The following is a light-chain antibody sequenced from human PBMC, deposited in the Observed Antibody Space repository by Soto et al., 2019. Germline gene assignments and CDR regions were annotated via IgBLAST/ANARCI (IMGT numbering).Light chain of an antibody. J-gene: IGKJ1*01. Sequence: IVMKQSPATLSVSPGERATLSCRASQSVSSNLAWYQQKPCQAPRLLIYDASSRATGIPARFSGSGSGTEFTLTISSLQSEDFAVYYCQQYNKWPPRTFGQGTKVDIK. CDR3: QQYNKWPPRT. CDR1: QSVSSN. V-gene: IGKV3-15*01. CDR2: DAS.